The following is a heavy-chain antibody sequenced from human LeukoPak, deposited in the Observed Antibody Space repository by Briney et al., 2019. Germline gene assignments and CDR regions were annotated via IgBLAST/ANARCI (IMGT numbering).Heavy chain of an antibody. CDR2: IISSSSYT. CDR1: GFTFSDYY. Sequence: PGGSLRLSCAASGFTFSDYYMSWIRQAPGKGLEWVSYIISSSSYTNYADSVKGRFPISRNNAKNSLYLQMNSLRPENTPVYYCGRQRVGSRYYDSSGYRDWFVPWGQGTLVTVSS. D-gene: IGHD3-22*01. CDR3: GRQRVGSRYYDSSGYRDWFVP. J-gene: IGHJ5*02. V-gene: IGHV3-11*03.